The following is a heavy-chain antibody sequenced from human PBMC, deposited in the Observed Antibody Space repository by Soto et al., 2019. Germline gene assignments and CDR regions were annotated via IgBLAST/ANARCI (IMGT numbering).Heavy chain of an antibody. Sequence: QVQLVESGGGVVQPGRSLRLSCAASGFTFSSYAMHWVRQAPGKGLEWVAVISYDGSNKYYADSVKGRFTISRDNSKNTLYLQMNSLRAEDTAVYYCARADVVGTANYYFDYWGQGTLVTVSS. CDR2: ISYDGSNK. V-gene: IGHV3-30-3*01. CDR1: GFTFSSYA. CDR3: ARADVVGTANYYFDY. J-gene: IGHJ4*02. D-gene: IGHD2-21*02.